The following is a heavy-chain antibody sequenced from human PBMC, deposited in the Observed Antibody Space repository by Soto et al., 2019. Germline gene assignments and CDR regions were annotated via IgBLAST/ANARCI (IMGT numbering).Heavy chain of an antibody. D-gene: IGHD2-21*01. J-gene: IGHJ3*02. CDR2: ISSSSSYI. Sequence: GGSLRLSCAASGFTFSSYSMNWVRQAPGKGLEWVSSISSSSSYIYYADSVKGRFTISRDNAKNSLYLQMNSLRAEDTAVYYCARYYGGDGSHYAFDIWGQGTMVTVSS. CDR1: GFTFSSYS. CDR3: ARYYGGDGSHYAFDI. V-gene: IGHV3-21*01.